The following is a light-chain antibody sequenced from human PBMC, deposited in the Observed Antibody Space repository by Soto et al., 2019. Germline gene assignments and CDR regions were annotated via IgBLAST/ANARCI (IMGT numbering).Light chain of an antibody. V-gene: IGKV3-20*01. CDR3: QQYGSSPPFT. J-gene: IGKJ2*01. CDR2: GAS. Sequence: IVLTQSPGTLSLSPGERATLSCRASQSVSSNYIAWYQQKLGQAPRLLIFGASSRATGIPGRFSGSGSGVTFTLTISRLEPEDFAVYFCQQYGSSPPFTFGQGTKVEIK. CDR1: QSVSSNY.